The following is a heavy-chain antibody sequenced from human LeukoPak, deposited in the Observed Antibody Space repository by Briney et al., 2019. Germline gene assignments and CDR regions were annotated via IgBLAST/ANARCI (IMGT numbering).Heavy chain of an antibody. CDR1: GFTFSSYA. V-gene: IGHV3-23*01. J-gene: IGHJ5*02. Sequence: GGSLRLSCAASGFTFSSYAMSWVRQAPGQGLEWVSAISGSGGSTYYADSVKGRFTISRDNSKNTLYLQMNSLRAEDTAVYYCAKDLIPRGLDILTGYSWGQGTLVTVSS. CDR3: AKDLIPRGLDILTGYS. D-gene: IGHD3-9*01. CDR2: ISGSGGST.